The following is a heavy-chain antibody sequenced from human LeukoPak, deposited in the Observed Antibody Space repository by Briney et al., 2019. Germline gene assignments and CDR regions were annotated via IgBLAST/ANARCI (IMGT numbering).Heavy chain of an antibody. CDR3: ARADSSGYSLDENFDY. V-gene: IGHV1-69*04. CDR1: GGTLSSYA. CDR2: IIPIFGIV. Sequence: ASVTVSCKASGGTLSSYAINWVRQAPGQGLEWIGRIIPIFGIVNYAQNFQGRVTITADKFTNTAYMELSSLRSEDTAFYYCARADSSGYSLDENFDYWGQGTLVTVSS. J-gene: IGHJ4*02. D-gene: IGHD3-22*01.